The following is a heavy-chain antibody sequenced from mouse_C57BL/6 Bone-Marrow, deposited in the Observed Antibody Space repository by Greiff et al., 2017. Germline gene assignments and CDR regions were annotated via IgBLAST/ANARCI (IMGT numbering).Heavy chain of an antibody. V-gene: IGHV5-6*01. Sequence: VQLKESGGDLVKPGGSLKLSCAASGFTFSSYGMSWVRQTPDKRLEWVATISSGGSYTYYPDSVKGRFTISRDNAKNTLYLQLSSLKSEDTAMYYCARHSTVGFAYWGQGTLGTVAA. CDR3: ARHSTVGFAY. D-gene: IGHD1-1*01. CDR1: GFTFSSYG. CDR2: ISSGGSYT. J-gene: IGHJ3*01.